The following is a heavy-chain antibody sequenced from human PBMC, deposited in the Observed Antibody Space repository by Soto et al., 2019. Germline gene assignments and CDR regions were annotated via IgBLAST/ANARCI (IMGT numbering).Heavy chain of an antibody. J-gene: IGHJ4*02. D-gene: IGHD6-13*01. V-gene: IGHV1-18*01. CDR2: ISAYNGNT. CDR3: ARDAPTIAAQDDY. Sequence: ASVKVSCKASGDTFSFYTINWVRQAPGLGLEWMGWISAYNGNTNYAEKLQGRVTMTTDTSTSIAYMELRSLRSDDTAVYYCARDAPTIAAQDDYWGQGTLVTVSS. CDR1: GDTFSFYT.